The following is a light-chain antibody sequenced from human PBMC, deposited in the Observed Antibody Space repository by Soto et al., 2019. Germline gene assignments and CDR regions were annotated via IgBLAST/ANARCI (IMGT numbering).Light chain of an antibody. CDR1: QNVNNNY. Sequence: VVMTQSPRTLSLSPGERATLSCRASQNVNNNYVAWYQQKPGQAPSLPIYGASDRATGVPDRFSGSGSGTDFTLTISRLEPEDFAVYYCQQHGTSITFGGGTRVENK. V-gene: IGKV3-20*01. CDR3: QQHGTSIT. CDR2: GAS. J-gene: IGKJ4*01.